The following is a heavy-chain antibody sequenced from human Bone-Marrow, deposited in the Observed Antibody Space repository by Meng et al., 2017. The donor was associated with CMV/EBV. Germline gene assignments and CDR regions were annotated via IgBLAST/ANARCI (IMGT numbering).Heavy chain of an antibody. CDR2: IYYSGST. D-gene: IGHD6-19*01. CDR3: ARVTTSSGWYGMDV. CDR1: GGSISSYY. J-gene: IGHJ6*01. Sequence: GSLRLSCTVSGGSISSYYWSWIRQPPGKGLEWIGYIYYSGSTNYNPSLKSRVTISVDTSKNQFSLKLSSVTAADTAVYYCARVTTSSGWYGMDVWGQGTTVTGSS. V-gene: IGHV4-59*01.